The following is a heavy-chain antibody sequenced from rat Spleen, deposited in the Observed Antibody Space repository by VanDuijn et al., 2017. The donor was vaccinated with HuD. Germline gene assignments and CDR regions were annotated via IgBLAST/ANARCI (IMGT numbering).Heavy chain of an antibody. CDR3: ARLNYYYSSYIWVMDA. Sequence: EVQVLESGGGLVQPGNSLKLSCATSGFTFSTAWMYWYRQFPEKRLEWVARIKAKSNNYATDYTESVKGRFTISRDDSKSSIYLQMNNLKEEDTAIYYCARLNYYYSSYIWVMDAWGQGASVTVSS. V-gene: IGHV6-6*01. D-gene: IGHD1-2*01. J-gene: IGHJ4*01. CDR1: GFTFSTAW. CDR2: IKAKSNNYAT.